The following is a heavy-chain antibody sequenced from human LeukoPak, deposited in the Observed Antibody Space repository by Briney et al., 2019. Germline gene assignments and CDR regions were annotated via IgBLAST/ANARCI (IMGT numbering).Heavy chain of an antibody. CDR2: ISGSGGST. CDR3: AKDLTGVAATFLLDY. J-gene: IGHJ4*02. CDR1: GFTFSSYA. Sequence: GGSLRLSCAASGFTFSSYAMSWVRQAPGKGLEWVSAISGSGGSTYYAGSVKGRFTISRDNSKNTLYLQMNSLRAEDTAVYYCAKDLTGVAATFLLDYWGQGTLVTVSS. V-gene: IGHV3-23*01. D-gene: IGHD2-15*01.